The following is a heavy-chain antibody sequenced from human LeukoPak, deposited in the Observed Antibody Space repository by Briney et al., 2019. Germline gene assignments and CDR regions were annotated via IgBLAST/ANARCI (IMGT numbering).Heavy chain of an antibody. CDR1: GGSISSGSYY. CDR3: ARGDSNFPFDY. V-gene: IGHV4-39*07. J-gene: IGHJ4*02. D-gene: IGHD4-11*01. Sequence: SQTLSLTXTVSGGSISSGSYYWSWIRQPPGKGLEWIGEINHRGNTNYNPSLKSRVTISVDTSKNQFSLKLSSVTAADTAVYYCARGDSNFPFDYWGQGTLVTVSS. CDR2: INHRGNT.